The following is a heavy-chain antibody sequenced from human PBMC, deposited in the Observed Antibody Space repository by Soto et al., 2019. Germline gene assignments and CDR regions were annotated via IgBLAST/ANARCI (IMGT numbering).Heavy chain of an antibody. CDR1: GLTFSSYA. V-gene: IGHV3-23*01. CDR3: AKVLKEYYDSSGYYYL. D-gene: IGHD3-22*01. J-gene: IGHJ4*02. CDR2: ISGSGGST. Sequence: PGGSLRLCCAASGLTFSSYAMSWVRQAPGKGLEWVSAISGSGGSTYYADSVKGRFTISSDNSKNTLYLQMNSLRAEDTAVYYCAKVLKEYYDSSGYYYLWGQGTLVTVPS.